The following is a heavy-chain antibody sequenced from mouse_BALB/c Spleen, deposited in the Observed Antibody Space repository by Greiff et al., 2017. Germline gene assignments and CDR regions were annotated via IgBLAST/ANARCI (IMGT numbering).Heavy chain of an antibody. J-gene: IGHJ1*01. D-gene: IGHD1-1*01. CDR1: GFTFSSYT. Sequence: EVQLQQSGGGLVQPGGSLKLSCAASGFTFSSYTMSWVRQTPEKRLEWVAYISNGGGSTYYPDTVKGRFTISRDNAKNTLYLQMSSLKSEDTAMYYCARPPYYYGSSYWYFDVWGAGTTVTVSS. V-gene: IGHV5-12-2*01. CDR3: ARPPYYYGSSYWYFDV. CDR2: ISNGGGST.